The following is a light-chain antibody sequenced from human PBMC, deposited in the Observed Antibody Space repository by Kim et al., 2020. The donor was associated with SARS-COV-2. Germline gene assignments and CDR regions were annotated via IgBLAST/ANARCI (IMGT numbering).Light chain of an antibody. J-gene: IGLJ2*01. CDR1: KLGDKY. V-gene: IGLV3-1*01. Sequence: VSPGQTASITCSGDKLGDKYACWYQQKPGQSPVLVIYQDNKRPSGIPERFSGSNSGNTATLTISGTQAMDEADYYCQAWDSSTVVFGGGTQLTVL. CDR2: QDN. CDR3: QAWDSSTVV.